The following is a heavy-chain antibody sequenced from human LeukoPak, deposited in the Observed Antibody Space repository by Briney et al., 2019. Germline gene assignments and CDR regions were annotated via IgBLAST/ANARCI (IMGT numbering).Heavy chain of an antibody. V-gene: IGHV3-23*01. D-gene: IGHD3-3*01. Sequence: GGSLRLSCAASGFTFSSYAMSWVRQAPGKGLEWVSAISGSGGSTYYADSVKGRFTISRDNPKNTLYLQMNSLRADDTAVYYCAKDQAGYNFWSDSWGQGTLVTVSS. J-gene: IGHJ4*02. CDR2: ISGSGGST. CDR1: GFTFSSYA. CDR3: AKDQAGYNFWSDS.